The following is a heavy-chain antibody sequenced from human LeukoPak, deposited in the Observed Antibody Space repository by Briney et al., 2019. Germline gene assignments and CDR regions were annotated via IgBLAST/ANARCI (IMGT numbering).Heavy chain of an antibody. CDR3: ARSGYYYGLDV. Sequence: GASVKVSFKASGYAFTGYYLHWVRQAPGQGLEWMGWIYPNSGGTKCEQKFQGRVTMTRDTSISTAHLELRGLSSDDTALYYCARSGYYYGLDVWGQGTTVTVSS. D-gene: IGHD3-10*01. CDR2: IYPNSGGT. J-gene: IGHJ6*02. CDR1: GYAFTGYY. V-gene: IGHV1-2*02.